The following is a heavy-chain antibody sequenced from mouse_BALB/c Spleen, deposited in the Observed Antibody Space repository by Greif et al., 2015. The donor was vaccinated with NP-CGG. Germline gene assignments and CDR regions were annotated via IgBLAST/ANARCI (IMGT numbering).Heavy chain of an antibody. CDR3: ARSPYYYGSYWYFDV. J-gene: IGHJ1*01. D-gene: IGHD1-1*01. V-gene: IGHV1-54*01. Sequence: LEESGAELVRPGTSVKVSCKASGYAFTNYLIEWVKQRPGQGLEWIGVINPGSGGTNYNEKFKGKATLTADKSSSTAYMQLSSLTSDASAVYFCARSPYYYGSYWYFDVWGAGTTVTVAS. CDR1: GYAFTNYL. CDR2: INPGSGGT.